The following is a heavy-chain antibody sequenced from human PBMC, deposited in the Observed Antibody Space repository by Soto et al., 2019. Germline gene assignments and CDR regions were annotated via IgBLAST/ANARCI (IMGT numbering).Heavy chain of an antibody. CDR3: ARVRGNPLLGWFDP. V-gene: IGHV4-31*01. J-gene: IGHJ5*02. D-gene: IGHD2-2*01. CDR1: GGSISSGGYY. CDR2: IYHSGTT. Sequence: QVQLQESGPGLVKPSQTLSLTCTVSGGSISSGGYYWSWIRQHPGKGLEWIGYIYHSGTTYYNPSLTSQVTISVDTSKNQFSLKMTSVTAADTAVYYCARVRGNPLLGWFDPWGQGTLVTVSS.